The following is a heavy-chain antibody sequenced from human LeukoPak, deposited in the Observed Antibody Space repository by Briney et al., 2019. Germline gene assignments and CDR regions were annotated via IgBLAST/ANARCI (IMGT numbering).Heavy chain of an antibody. CDR1: GFIFGDYA. J-gene: IGHJ4*02. Sequence: GGSLRLSCTASGFIFGDYAVTWGRQAPGKGLEWVGFIRSKAYGGTTEYAASVKGRFTISRDDSKSIAYLQMNSLKPEDTAVYYCSRGLRGLDYWGQGTLVTVSS. V-gene: IGHV3-49*04. CDR2: IRSKAYGGTT. D-gene: IGHD2-21*01. CDR3: SRGLRGLDY.